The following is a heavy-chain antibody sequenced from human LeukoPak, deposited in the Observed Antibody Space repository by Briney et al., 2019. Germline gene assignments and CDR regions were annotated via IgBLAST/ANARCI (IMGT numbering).Heavy chain of an antibody. V-gene: IGHV4-34*01. CDR1: GGSFSGYY. Sequence: SETLSLTCAVYGGSFSGYYWSWIRQPPGKGLEWIGEINHSGSTNYNPSLKSRVTISVDTSKNQFSLKLSSVTAADTAVYYCANLTLLGHYYDSSGYYSYFDYWGQGTLVTVSS. J-gene: IGHJ4*02. CDR2: INHSGST. CDR3: ANLTLLGHYYDSSGYYSYFDY. D-gene: IGHD3-22*01.